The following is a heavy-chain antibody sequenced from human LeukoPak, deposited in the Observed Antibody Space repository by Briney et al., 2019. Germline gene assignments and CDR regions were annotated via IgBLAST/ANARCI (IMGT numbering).Heavy chain of an antibody. CDR3: ARGVGYSYVSGFDY. J-gene: IGHJ4*02. CDR1: GGTFSSYA. CDR2: IIPIFGTA. V-gene: IGHV1-69*05. D-gene: IGHD5-18*01. Sequence: SVKASCKASGGTFSSYAISWVRQAPGQGLEWRGGIIPIFGTANYAQKFQGRVTITTDESTSTAYMELSSLRSEDTAVYYCARGVGYSYVSGFDYWGQGTLVTVSS.